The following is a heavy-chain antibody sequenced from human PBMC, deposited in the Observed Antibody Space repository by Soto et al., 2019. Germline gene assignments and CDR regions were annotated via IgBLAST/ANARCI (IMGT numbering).Heavy chain of an antibody. CDR1: GFTFSSYS. CDR2: ISSSSSYI. J-gene: IGHJ4*02. Sequence: EVQLVESGGGLVKPGGALRLSCAASGFTFSSYSMNWVRQAPGKGLEWVSYISSSSSYIYYADSVKGRFTISRDNAKNSLYLQMNSLRAEDTAVYYCARDTARYYFDYWGQGTLVTVSS. V-gene: IGHV3-21*01. D-gene: IGHD5-18*01. CDR3: ARDTARYYFDY.